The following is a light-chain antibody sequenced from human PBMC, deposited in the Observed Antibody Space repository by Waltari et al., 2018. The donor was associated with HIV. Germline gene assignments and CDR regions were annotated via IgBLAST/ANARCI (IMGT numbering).Light chain of an antibody. J-gene: IGKJ5*01. CDR3: QQYYSTPFT. CDR1: QSVLYSSDNKNY. Sequence: DIVMTQSPVSLAVSLGERATINCKSSQSVLYSSDNKNYLVWYQQKPGQPPKLLIYWASTRESGVPDRFSGSGSGTDFTLTISSLQAEDVAVYYCQQYYSTPFTFGQGTRLEIK. CDR2: WAS. V-gene: IGKV4-1*01.